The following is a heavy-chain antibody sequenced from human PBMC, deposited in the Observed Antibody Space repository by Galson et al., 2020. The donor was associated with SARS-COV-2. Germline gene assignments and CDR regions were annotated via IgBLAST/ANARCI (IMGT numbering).Heavy chain of an antibody. Sequence: ASETLSLTCTVSGGSVSRGRYYWTWIRQPPGKGLEWIGYVSYSGATSYNPSLKSRVTISVDTSKNHFSLELNSVTAADTAVYFCARSTALLTRFIYWGRGALVTVS. CDR2: VSYSGAT. V-gene: IGHV4-61*03. CDR3: ARSTALLTRFIY. D-gene: IGHD5-18*01. CDR1: GGSVSRGRYY. J-gene: IGHJ4*01.